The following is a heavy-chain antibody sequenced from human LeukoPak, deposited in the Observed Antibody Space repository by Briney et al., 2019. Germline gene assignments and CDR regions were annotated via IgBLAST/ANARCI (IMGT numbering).Heavy chain of an antibody. Sequence: SETLSLTCTVSGGSISSSSYYWGWIRQPPGKGLEWIGSIYYSGSTYYNPSLKSRVTISVDTSKNQFSLKLSSVTAADTAVYYCAGHDNDFWSGYNYYFDYWGQGTLVTVSS. CDR2: IYYSGST. V-gene: IGHV4-39*01. CDR3: AGHDNDFWSGYNYYFDY. D-gene: IGHD3-3*01. CDR1: GGSISSSSYY. J-gene: IGHJ4*02.